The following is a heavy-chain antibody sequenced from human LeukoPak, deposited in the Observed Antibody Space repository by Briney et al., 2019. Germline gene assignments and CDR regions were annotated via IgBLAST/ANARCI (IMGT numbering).Heavy chain of an antibody. Sequence: ASVKVSCKASGYTFINHYIHWVRQAPGQGLEWMGWINPNSGDTNYAQKFQGRVTMTTDTSMSTAYMEVSRLRSEDTAVYYCAADSSSWGGYWGQGTLVTVSS. D-gene: IGHD6-13*01. CDR2: INPNSGDT. J-gene: IGHJ4*02. V-gene: IGHV1-2*02. CDR3: AADSSSWGGY. CDR1: GYTFINHY.